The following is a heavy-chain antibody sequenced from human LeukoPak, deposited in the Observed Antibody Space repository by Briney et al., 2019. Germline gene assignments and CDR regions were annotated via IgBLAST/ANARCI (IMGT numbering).Heavy chain of an antibody. CDR1: GYTFTSYG. V-gene: IGHV1-18*01. CDR3: ARDAGRDYFDY. CDR2: ISAYNGNT. Sequence: ASVKVSCKASGYTFTSYGITWVRQAPGQGLEWIGWISAYNGNTNYAQKFQGRVTMTRDTSISTAYMELSRLRSDDTAVYYCARDAGRDYFDYWGQGTLVTVSS. J-gene: IGHJ4*02.